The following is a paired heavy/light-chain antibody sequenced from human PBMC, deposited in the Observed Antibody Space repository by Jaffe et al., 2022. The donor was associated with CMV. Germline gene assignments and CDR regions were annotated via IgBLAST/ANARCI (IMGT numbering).Heavy chain of an antibody. V-gene: IGHV4-39*01. Sequence: QLQLQESGPGLVKPSETLSLTCTVSGGSISSSSYYWGWIRQPPGKGLEWIGSIYYSGSTYYNPSLKSRVTISVDTSKNQFSLKLSSVTAADTAVYYCARHHYYDSSGYYYRNYFDYWGQGTLVTVSS. D-gene: IGHD3-22*01. CDR1: GGSISSSSYY. CDR3: ARHHYYDSSGYYYRNYFDY. CDR2: IYYSGST. J-gene: IGHJ4*02.
Light chain of an antibody. CDR3: QAWDSSTSVV. CDR1: KLGDKY. V-gene: IGLV3-1*01. CDR2: QDS. J-gene: IGLJ2*01. Sequence: SYELTQPPSVSVSPGQTASITCSGDKLGDKYACWYQQKPGQSPVLVIYQDSKRPSGIPERFSGSNSGNTATLTISGTQAMDEADYYCQAWDSSTSVVFGGGTKLTVL.